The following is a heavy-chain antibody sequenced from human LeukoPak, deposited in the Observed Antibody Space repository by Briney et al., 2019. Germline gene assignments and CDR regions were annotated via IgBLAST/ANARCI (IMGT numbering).Heavy chain of an antibody. CDR2: TYYSGST. Sequence: SETLSLTCNVSGGSISSGDHYWSWIRQPPGKGLEWIGYTYYSGSTYYNPSLKNRVSISVDTSKNQFSLNLSSVTAADTAVYYCARPYYYDSRIDPWGQGTLVTVSS. V-gene: IGHV4-30-4*08. D-gene: IGHD3-22*01. CDR1: GGSISSGDHY. J-gene: IGHJ5*02. CDR3: ARPYYYDSRIDP.